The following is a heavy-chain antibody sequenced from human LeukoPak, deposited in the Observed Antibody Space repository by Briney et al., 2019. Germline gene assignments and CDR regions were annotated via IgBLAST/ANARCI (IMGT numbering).Heavy chain of an antibody. J-gene: IGHJ4*02. D-gene: IGHD6-19*01. CDR3: AIVGYSSGWYPFDY. CDR1: GSRFTSYW. CDR2: IYPGDSDT. Sequence: GESLQISCKGSGSRFTSYWIGWVRPMPGKGLEWMGIIYPGDSDTRYSPSFQGQVTISADKSISTAYLQWSSLKASDTAMYYCAIVGYSSGWYPFDYWGQGTLVTVSS. V-gene: IGHV5-51*01.